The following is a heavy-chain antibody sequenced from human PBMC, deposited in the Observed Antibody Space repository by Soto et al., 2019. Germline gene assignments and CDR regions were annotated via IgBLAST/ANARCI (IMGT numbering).Heavy chain of an antibody. Sequence: QVQLQESGPRLVSPSQTLSLTCTVSGGSISSAAYCWSWIRQSPDKGLEWIGHIYDGGTTYSSPSPRGRVPIPAYTSQPQSSLKLCSVSAADTAVYYCARGPSGDKLDDWGQESKSPSPQ. CDR3: ARGPSGDKLDD. J-gene: IGHJ4*01. V-gene: IGHV4-30-4*01. CDR2: IYDGGTT. CDR1: GGSISSAAYC. D-gene: IGHD7-27*01.